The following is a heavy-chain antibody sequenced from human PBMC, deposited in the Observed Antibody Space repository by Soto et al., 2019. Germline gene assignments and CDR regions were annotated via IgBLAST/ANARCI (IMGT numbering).Heavy chain of an antibody. V-gene: IGHV4-39*01. D-gene: IGHD6-6*01. CDR2: IYYSGST. Sequence: SETLSLTCTVSGGSISSSSYYWGWIRQPPGKGLEWIGSIYYSGSTYYNPSLKSRVTISVDTSKNQFPLKLSSVTAADTAVYYCARRVYSSSRGTLSWFDTWGQGTLVTVSS. CDR3: ARRVYSSSRGTLSWFDT. CDR1: GGSISSSSYY. J-gene: IGHJ5*02.